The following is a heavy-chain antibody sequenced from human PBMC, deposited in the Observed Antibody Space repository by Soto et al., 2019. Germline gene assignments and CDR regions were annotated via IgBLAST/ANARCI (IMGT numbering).Heavy chain of an antibody. CDR2: INPKSGGT. V-gene: IGHV1-2*04. CDR3: ARGHSTDCSNGVCSFFYNHEMDV. CDR1: GYSFTDYH. D-gene: IGHD2-8*01. J-gene: IGHJ6*02. Sequence: ASVKVSCKASGYSFTDYHIRWVRQAPGQGLEWLGRINPKSGGTSTAQKFQGWVTMTRDRSISTVYMELTRLRSDDTAVYFCARGHSTDCSNGVCSFFYNHEMDVWGQGTTVTAP.